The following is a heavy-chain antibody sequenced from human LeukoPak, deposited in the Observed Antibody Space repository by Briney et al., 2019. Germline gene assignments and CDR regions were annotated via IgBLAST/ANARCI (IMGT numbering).Heavy chain of an antibody. Sequence: PSETLSLTCTVSNGSFSTYYWSWIRQPAGKGLEWIGRTYISGSTNYNPSLKSRVTMSVDTSKNQFSLNLNSVTAADTAVYYCARDGSGLRAFDIWGQGTMVTVSS. CDR3: ARDGSGLRAFDI. V-gene: IGHV4-4*07. J-gene: IGHJ3*02. CDR1: NGSFSTYY. CDR2: TYISGST. D-gene: IGHD3-10*01.